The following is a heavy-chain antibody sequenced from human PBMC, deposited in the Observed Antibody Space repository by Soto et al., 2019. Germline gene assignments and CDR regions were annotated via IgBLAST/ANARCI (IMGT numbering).Heavy chain of an antibody. CDR1: GGTFSSYA. J-gene: IGHJ4*02. CDR3: ARDGGYGDYVGPGDY. Sequence: QVQLVQSGAEVKKPGSSVKVSCKASGGTFSSYAISWVRQAPGQGLEWMVGIIPIFGTANYAQKFQGRVTFTADESTSTAYMELSSLRSEDTAVYYCARDGGYGDYVGPGDYWGQGTLVTVSS. V-gene: IGHV1-69*01. D-gene: IGHD4-17*01. CDR2: IIPIFGTA.